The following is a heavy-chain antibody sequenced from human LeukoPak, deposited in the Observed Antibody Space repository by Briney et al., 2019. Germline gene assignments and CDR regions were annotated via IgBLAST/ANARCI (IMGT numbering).Heavy chain of an antibody. Sequence: ETLSLTCTVSGGSISSSSYYWGWIRQPPGKGLEWVSSISSSSSYIYYADSVKGRFTISRDNAKNSLYLQMNSLRAEDTAVYYCARAHSGSYPDAFDIWGQGTMVTVSS. D-gene: IGHD1-26*01. CDR3: ARAHSGSYPDAFDI. CDR2: ISSSSSYI. J-gene: IGHJ3*02. V-gene: IGHV3-21*01. CDR1: GGSISSSS.